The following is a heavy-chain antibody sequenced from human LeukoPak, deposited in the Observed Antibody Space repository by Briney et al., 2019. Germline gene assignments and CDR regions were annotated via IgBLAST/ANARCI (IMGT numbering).Heavy chain of an antibody. CDR2: INPSGGST. J-gene: IGHJ4*02. CDR3: ARERSSIAAQWYYFDY. CDR1: GYTFTSYY. Sequence: GASVKVSCKASGYTFTSYYMHWVRQAPGQGLEWMGIINPSGGSTSYAQKFQGRVTMTRDTSTSTVYMELSSLRSEDTAVYYCARERSSIAAQWYYFDYWGQGTPVTVSS. V-gene: IGHV1-46*01. D-gene: IGHD6-6*01.